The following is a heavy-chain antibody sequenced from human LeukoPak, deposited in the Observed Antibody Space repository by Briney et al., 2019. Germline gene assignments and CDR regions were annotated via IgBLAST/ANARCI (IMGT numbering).Heavy chain of an antibody. CDR2: IGGTDDTI. D-gene: IGHD3-10*01. V-gene: IGHV3-48*03. CDR3: ARTPYYGSGSPYFDY. Sequence: GGPLRLSCAASGFSFSTYEMNWVRQAPGKGPEWLSYIGGTDDTIYYADSVKGRFTISRDNAENSLYLQMHSLRAEDTAIYYCARTPYYGSGSPYFDYCGQGTLVTVSS. CDR1: GFSFSTYE. J-gene: IGHJ4*02.